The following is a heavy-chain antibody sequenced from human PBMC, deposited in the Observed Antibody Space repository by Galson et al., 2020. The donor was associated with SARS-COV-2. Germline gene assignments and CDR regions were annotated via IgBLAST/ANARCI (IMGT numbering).Heavy chain of an antibody. D-gene: IGHD3-22*01. J-gene: IGHJ4*02. Sequence: GESLKISCAASGFTFSSYAMSWVRQAPGKGLEWVSAISGSGGSTYYADSVKGRFTISRDNSKNTLYLQMNSLRAEDTAVYYCAKDGDSMIVVVEPFDYWGQGTLVTSPQ. CDR2: ISGSGGST. CDR3: AKDGDSMIVVVEPFDY. V-gene: IGHV3-23*01. CDR1: GFTFSSYA.